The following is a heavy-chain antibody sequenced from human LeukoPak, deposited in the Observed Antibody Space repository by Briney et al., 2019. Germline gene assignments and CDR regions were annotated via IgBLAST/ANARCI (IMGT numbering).Heavy chain of an antibody. CDR2: INHSGST. J-gene: IGHJ4*02. CDR3: ARGPTTARRLIDY. D-gene: IGHD1-7*01. V-gene: IGHV4-34*01. CDR1: GGSFSGYY. Sequence: SETLSLTCAVYGGSFSGYYWTWIRQPPGKGLEWIGEINHSGSTYYNPSLKSRVTISVDTSKNQFSLKLSSVTAADTAVYYCARGPTTARRLIDYWGQGTLVTVSS.